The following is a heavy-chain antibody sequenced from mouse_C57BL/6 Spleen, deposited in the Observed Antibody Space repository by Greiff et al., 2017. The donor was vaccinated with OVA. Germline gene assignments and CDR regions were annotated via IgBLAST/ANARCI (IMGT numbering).Heavy chain of an antibody. D-gene: IGHD3-2*02. CDR2: IYPSDSET. Sequence: QVQLQQSGAELVRPGSSVKLSCKASGYTFTSYWMDWVKQRPGQGLEWIGNIYPSDSETHYNQKFKDKATLTVDKSSSTAYMQLSSLTSEDSAVYYCARRLLSPGFAYWGQGTLVTVSA. CDR1: GYTFTSYW. CDR3: ARRLLSPGFAY. V-gene: IGHV1-61*01. J-gene: IGHJ3*01.